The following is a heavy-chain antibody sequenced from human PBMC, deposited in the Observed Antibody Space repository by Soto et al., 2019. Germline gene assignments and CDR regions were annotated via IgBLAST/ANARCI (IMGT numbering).Heavy chain of an antibody. CDR1: GGSFSGYY. CDR2: INHSGST. D-gene: IGHD6-19*01. CDR3: ARGYSSGWYFAGMDV. Sequence: QVQLQQWGAGLLKPSETLSLTCAVYGGSFSGYYWSWIRQPPGKGLEWIGEINHSGSTNYNPSLKSRAPKSVARSRTTFSLKLSSVTAADTAVYYWARGYSSGWYFAGMDVWGQGTTVTVSS. V-gene: IGHV4-34*01. J-gene: IGHJ6*02.